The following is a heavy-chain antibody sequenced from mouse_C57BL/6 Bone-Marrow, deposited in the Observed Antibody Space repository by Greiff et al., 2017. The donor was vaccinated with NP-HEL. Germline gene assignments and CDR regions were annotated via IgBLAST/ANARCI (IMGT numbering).Heavy chain of an antibody. V-gene: IGHV5-9*01. Sequence: DVMLVESGGGLVKPGGSLKLSCAASGFTFSSYTMSWVRQTPEKRLEWVATISGGGGNTYYPDSVKGRFTISRDNAKNTLCLQMSSLRSEDTALYYCARQVAYWGQGTLVTVSA. J-gene: IGHJ3*01. CDR2: ISGGGGNT. CDR3: ARQVAY. CDR1: GFTFSSYT.